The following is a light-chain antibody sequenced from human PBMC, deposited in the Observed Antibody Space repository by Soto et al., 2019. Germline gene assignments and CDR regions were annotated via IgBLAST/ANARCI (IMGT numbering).Light chain of an antibody. CDR1: QSIGSN. V-gene: IGKV3-15*01. CDR3: QQYNNWPIT. J-gene: IGKJ5*01. Sequence: EIVMTQSPATLSVSPGERATLSCMASQSIGSNLAWYQQKPGQSPRLLIYGASTRATGLPARFSGSGSGTEFTLTISSLQSEDFALYYCQQYNNWPITFGQGTRLEI. CDR2: GAS.